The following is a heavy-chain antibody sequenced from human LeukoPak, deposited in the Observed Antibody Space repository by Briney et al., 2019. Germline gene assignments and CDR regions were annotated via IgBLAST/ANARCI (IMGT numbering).Heavy chain of an antibody. D-gene: IGHD3-10*01. J-gene: IGHJ4*02. CDR1: GFTFSSYA. CDR2: ISGSGGTT. Sequence: GGSLRLSCAASGFTFSSYAMTWVRQAPGKGLEWVSSISGSGGTTNYADSVKGRFTISRDNAKNPLYLQMNSLRAEDTAVYYCARDGSGSFFDYWGQGTLVTVSS. CDR3: ARDGSGSFFDY. V-gene: IGHV3-23*01.